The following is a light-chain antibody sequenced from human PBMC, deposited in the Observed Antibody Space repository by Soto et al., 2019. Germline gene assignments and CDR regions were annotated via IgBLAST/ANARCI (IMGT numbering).Light chain of an antibody. J-gene: IGKJ5*01. Sequence: EIVLTQSPGTLSLSPGERATLSCRASQSVSSSYLAGYQKKPGQAPRLLIYGASSRATGIPDRFSGSGSGTDFTFTISRLEPEDFAVYYCQQYGDFPITFGQGTRLEIK. V-gene: IGKV3-20*01. CDR2: GAS. CDR1: QSVSSSY. CDR3: QQYGDFPIT.